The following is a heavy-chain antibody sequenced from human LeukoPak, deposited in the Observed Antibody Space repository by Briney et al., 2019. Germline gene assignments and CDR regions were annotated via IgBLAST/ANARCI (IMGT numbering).Heavy chain of an antibody. V-gene: IGHV1-24*01. J-gene: IGHJ4*02. D-gene: IGHD5-18*01. Sequence: ASVKVSCMVSGYTLTELSMHWVRQAPGKRLEWMGGFDPEDGETIYAQKFQGRVTMTEDTSTDTAYMEMSSLRSEDTAVYYCATPGDTAMVRPLDYWGQGTLVTVSS. CDR1: GYTLTELS. CDR2: FDPEDGET. CDR3: ATPGDTAMVRPLDY.